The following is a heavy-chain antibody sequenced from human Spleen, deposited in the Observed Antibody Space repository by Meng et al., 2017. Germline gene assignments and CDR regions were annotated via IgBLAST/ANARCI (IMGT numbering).Heavy chain of an antibody. D-gene: IGHD3-9*01. CDR1: GGSFSGFY. J-gene: IGHJ4*02. CDR3: ARSLLTGPY. CDR2: VTHSGST. Sequence: SETLSLTCAVSGGSFSGFYWYWIRQPPGKGLEWIGEVTHSGSTNYNPSLESRATMSVDTSKNQFSLKVNSVTAADTAVYYCARSLLTGPYWGQGTLVTVSS. V-gene: IGHV4-34*01.